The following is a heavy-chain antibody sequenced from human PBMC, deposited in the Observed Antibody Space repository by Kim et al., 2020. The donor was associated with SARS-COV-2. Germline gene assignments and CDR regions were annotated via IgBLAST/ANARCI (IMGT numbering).Heavy chain of an antibody. Sequence: GGSLRLSCAASGFTFSSYAMHWVRQAPGKGLEWVAVISYDGSNKYYADSVKGRFTISRDNSKNTLYLQMNSLRAEDTAVYYCARDRVSSWSDPRYYYYYGMDVWGQGTTVTVSS. CDR1: GFTFSSYA. J-gene: IGHJ6*02. D-gene: IGHD6-13*01. V-gene: IGHV3-30-3*01. CDR3: ARDRVSSWSDPRYYYYYGMDV. CDR2: ISYDGSNK.